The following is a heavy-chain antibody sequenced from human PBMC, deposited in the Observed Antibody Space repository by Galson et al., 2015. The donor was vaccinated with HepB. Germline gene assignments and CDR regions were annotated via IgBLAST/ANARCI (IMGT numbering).Heavy chain of an antibody. CDR1: GFTFSGYW. J-gene: IGHJ4*02. CDR2: INSDVSTT. Sequence: SLRLSCAASGFTFSGYWMHWVRQAPGKGLVWVSRINSDVSTTTYADSVKGRFTISKDNAKYTLYLQMNSLSAEDTAVYYCAREAYDSSGYYFDYWGQGTLVTVSS. D-gene: IGHD3-22*01. CDR3: AREAYDSSGYYFDY. V-gene: IGHV3-74*01.